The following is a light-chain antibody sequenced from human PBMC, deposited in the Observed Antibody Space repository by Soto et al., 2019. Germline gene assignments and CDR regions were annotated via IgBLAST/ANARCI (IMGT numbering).Light chain of an antibody. V-gene: IGLV2-14*01. CDR2: EVS. Sequence: QSALTQPASVSGTPGQSITISCTGSNSDVGIYDFVSWYQHHPGRAPKLIVSEVSHRPSGVSNRFSGSKSVNTASLTISGLQSEDEADYYCISYTSDDVRYVFGTGTQLTVL. CDR1: NSDVGIYDF. CDR3: ISYTSDDVRYV. J-gene: IGLJ1*01.